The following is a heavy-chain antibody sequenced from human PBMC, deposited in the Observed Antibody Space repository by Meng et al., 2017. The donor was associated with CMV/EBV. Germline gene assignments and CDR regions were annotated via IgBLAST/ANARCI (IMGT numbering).Heavy chain of an antibody. Sequence: GGCIGGYYRGWVRQTGGEGREWIGESRHSGEITNYEPCLKSRVTISIDTSKKQFSLKLRAMTAADTAVYYCARKYSSSYYSDYWGQGTLVTVSS. D-gene: IGHD6-6*01. CDR2: SRHSGEIT. V-gene: IGHV4-34*01. CDR1: GGCIGGYY. J-gene: IGHJ4*02. CDR3: ARKYSSSYYSDY.